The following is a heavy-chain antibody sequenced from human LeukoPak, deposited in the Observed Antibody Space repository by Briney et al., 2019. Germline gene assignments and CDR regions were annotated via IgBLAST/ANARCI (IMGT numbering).Heavy chain of an antibody. D-gene: IGHD6-19*01. J-gene: IGHJ4*02. Sequence: SETLSLTCTASSGSISSTSYYWGWIRQPPGKGLEWIGSIYYSGSTYYNPSLKSRVTISVDTSKNQFSLKLSSVTAADTAVYYCARHDLREYSSVWYYFDYWGQGTLVTVSS. CDR1: SGSISSTSYY. CDR2: IYYSGST. CDR3: ARHDLREYSSVWYYFDY. V-gene: IGHV4-39*01.